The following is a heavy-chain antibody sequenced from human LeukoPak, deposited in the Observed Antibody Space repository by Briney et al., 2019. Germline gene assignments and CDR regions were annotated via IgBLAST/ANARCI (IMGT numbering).Heavy chain of an antibody. CDR3: ARERGYCSSTSCYGPWYFDL. CDR1: GGSFSGYY. CDR2: INHSGST. Sequence: SETLSLTCAVYGGSFSGYYWSWIRQPPGKGLEWIGEINHSGSTNYNPSLKSRVTISVDTSKNQFPLKLSSVTAADTAVYYCARERGYCSSTSCYGPWYFDLWGRGTLVTVSS. J-gene: IGHJ2*01. V-gene: IGHV4-34*01. D-gene: IGHD2-2*01.